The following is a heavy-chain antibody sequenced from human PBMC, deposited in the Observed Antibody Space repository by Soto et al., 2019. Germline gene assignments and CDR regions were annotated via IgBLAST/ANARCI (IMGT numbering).Heavy chain of an antibody. J-gene: IGHJ4*02. CDR2: IYYSGST. CDR3: ARNLYGDYQPFDY. Sequence: SETLSLTCTVSGGSISSSSYYWGWIRQPPGKGLEWIGNIYYSGSTYYNPSLKSRVTISVDTSKNQFSLKLSSVTAADTAVYYCARNLYGDYQPFDYWGQGTLVTVSS. D-gene: IGHD4-17*01. CDR1: GGSISSSSYY. V-gene: IGHV4-39*01.